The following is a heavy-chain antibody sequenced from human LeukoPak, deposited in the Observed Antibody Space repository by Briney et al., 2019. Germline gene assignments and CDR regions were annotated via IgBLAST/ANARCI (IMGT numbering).Heavy chain of an antibody. J-gene: IGHJ3*02. CDR2: IYYSGST. D-gene: IGHD1-1*01. Sequence: SETLSLTCTVSGGSISSYYWSWIRQPPGKGLEWIGYIYYSGSTNYNPSLKSRVTISVDTSKNQFSLKVSSVTAADTAVYYCARGPTGSDAFDIWGQGTMVTVSS. CDR3: ARGPTGSDAFDI. CDR1: GGSISSYY. V-gene: IGHV4-59*12.